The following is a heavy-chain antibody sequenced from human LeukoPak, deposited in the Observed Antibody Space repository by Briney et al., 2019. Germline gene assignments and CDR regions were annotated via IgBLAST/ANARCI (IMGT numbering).Heavy chain of an antibody. V-gene: IGHV3-23*01. J-gene: IGHJ3*02. Sequence: GGSLRLSCAASGFTFSSYAMSWVRQAPGKGLEWVSAISGSGGSTYYADSVKGRFTISRDNSKNTLYLQMNSLRAEDTAVYYCAKVIPRFTVTTWDAFDIWGQGTMVTVSS. CDR2: ISGSGGST. D-gene: IGHD4-17*01. CDR3: AKVIPRFTVTTWDAFDI. CDR1: GFTFSSYA.